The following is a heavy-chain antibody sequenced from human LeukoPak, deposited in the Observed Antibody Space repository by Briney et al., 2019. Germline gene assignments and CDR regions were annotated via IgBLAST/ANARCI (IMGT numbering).Heavy chain of an antibody. CDR3: ARGHDYGDYGVY. CDR2: ISYDGSNK. J-gene: IGHJ4*02. CDR1: GFTFSSYA. Sequence: GRSLRLSCAASGFTFSSYAMHWVRQAPGKGLEWVAVISYDGSNKYYADSVKGRFTISRDNSKNMLYLQMNSLRAEDTAVYYCARGHDYGDYGVYWGQGTLVTVSS. D-gene: IGHD4-17*01. V-gene: IGHV3-30-3*01.